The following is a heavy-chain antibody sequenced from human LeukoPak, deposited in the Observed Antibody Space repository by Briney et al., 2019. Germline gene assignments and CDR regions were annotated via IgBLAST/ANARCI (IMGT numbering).Heavy chain of an antibody. D-gene: IGHD2-15*01. CDR1: GYTFINYG. J-gene: IGHJ3*02. V-gene: IGHV1-18*01. CDR3: ARDVAGYCNSGFCYGNDFDI. CDR2: ISAYNGNT. Sequence: ASVKVSCKASGYTFINYGISWVRQAPGQGLEWMGWISAYNGNTNYAQKLQGRVTMTTDTSTSTAYMELRSLRSDDTAVYYCARDVAGYCNSGFCYGNDFDIWGLGTMVTVSS.